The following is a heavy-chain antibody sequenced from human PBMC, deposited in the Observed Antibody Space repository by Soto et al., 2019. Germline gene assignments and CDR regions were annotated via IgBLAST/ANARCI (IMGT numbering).Heavy chain of an antibody. J-gene: IGHJ3*02. CDR2: INSDGSST. CDR3: VRGKNSFDI. CDR1: GFTFRSYW. Sequence: PGGSLRLSCAASGFTFRSYWMQWVRQAPGKGLVWVSWINSDGSSTSYADSVKGRFTISRDNAKNTLYLQMNSLKTEDTAVYYCVRGKNSFDIWGQGTMVTVSS. V-gene: IGHV3-74*01.